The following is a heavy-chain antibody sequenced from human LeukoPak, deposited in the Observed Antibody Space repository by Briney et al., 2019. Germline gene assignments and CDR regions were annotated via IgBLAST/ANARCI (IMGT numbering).Heavy chain of an antibody. CDR2: IWHDGTNK. J-gene: IGHJ5*02. V-gene: IGHV3-33*06. CDR3: TKDYRQKLGNWFDP. D-gene: IGHD1-26*01. CDR1: GFTFSSYG. Sequence: GGSLRLSCAASGFTFSSYGMHWVRQAPGKGLEWVAVIWHDGTNKYYGDSVQGRFTISRDNSKNMLYLQMNSLRAEDTAVYYCTKDYRQKLGNWFDPWGQGTLVTVSS.